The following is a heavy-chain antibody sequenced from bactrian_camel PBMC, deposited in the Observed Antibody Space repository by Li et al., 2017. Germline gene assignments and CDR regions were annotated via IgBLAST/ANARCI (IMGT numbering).Heavy chain of an antibody. V-gene: IGHV3S53*01. Sequence: HVQLVESGGGSVQAGGSLRLSCAASGTIYSSYCMGWFRQAPEKEREGVAVIDNEGTIRYADSVKGRFIVSRDNAKSMLYLQLNSLETEDTGMYWCAALGSANYWGRGTQVTVS. D-gene: IGHD5*01. CDR1: GTIYSSYC. J-gene: IGHJ4*01. CDR2: IDNEGTI. CDR3: AALGSANY.